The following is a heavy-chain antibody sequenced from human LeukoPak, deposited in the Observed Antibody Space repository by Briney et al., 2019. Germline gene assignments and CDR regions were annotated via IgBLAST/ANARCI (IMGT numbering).Heavy chain of an antibody. CDR1: GFTVSSNY. Sequence: PGGSLRLSCAVSGFTVSSNYMSWVRQAPGKGLEWVSVIYSGGSTYYADSVKGRFTISRDNSKNTLYLQMNSLRAEDTAVYYCARLQNIVVVPAATDWGQGTLVTVSS. CDR3: ARLQNIVVVPAATD. J-gene: IGHJ4*02. V-gene: IGHV3-53*01. CDR2: IYSGGST. D-gene: IGHD2-2*01.